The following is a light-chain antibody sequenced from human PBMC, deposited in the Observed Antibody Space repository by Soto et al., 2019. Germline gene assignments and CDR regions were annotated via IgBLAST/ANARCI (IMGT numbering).Light chain of an antibody. CDR1: QTISTG. J-gene: IGKJ2*01. CDR3: QQRSALPVT. CDR2: GAS. V-gene: IGKV3-11*01. Sequence: EIVLTQSPGTLSLSPGERATLSYRASQTISTGLAWYQQKPGQSPRLVIWGASDRATGIPARFSGSGSGTDFTLTISSLEPEDFAVYYCQQRSALPVTFGQGTKLEIK.